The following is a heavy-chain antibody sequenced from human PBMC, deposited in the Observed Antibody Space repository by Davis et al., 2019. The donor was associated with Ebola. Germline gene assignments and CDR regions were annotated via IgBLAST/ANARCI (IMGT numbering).Heavy chain of an antibody. CDR2: INHSGST. Sequence: MPGGSLRLSCAVYGGSFSGYYWSWIRQPPGKGLEWIGEINHSGSTNYNPSLKSRVTISVDTSKNQFSLKLSSVTAADTAVYYCARERYSSFYYYYYGMDVWGQGTTVTVSS. CDR1: GGSFSGYY. D-gene: IGHD6-6*01. CDR3: ARERYSSFYYYYYGMDV. V-gene: IGHV4-34*01. J-gene: IGHJ6*02.